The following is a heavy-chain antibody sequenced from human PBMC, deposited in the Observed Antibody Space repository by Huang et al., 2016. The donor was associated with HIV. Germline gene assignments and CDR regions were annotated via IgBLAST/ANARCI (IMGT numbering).Heavy chain of an antibody. Sequence: QVQLVQSGAEVKKPGSSVKVSCKASGGTFSSYAISWVRQAPGQGLEWKGGIIPILSTANYEKKFKGRVTITADESTSTAYMELSSLRSEDTAVYYCATGEPVVVAATLATPLFDYWGQGTLVTVSS. V-gene: IGHV1-69*01. J-gene: IGHJ4*02. CDR1: GGTFSSYA. CDR3: ATGEPVVVAATLATPLFDY. D-gene: IGHD2-15*01. CDR2: IIPILSTA.